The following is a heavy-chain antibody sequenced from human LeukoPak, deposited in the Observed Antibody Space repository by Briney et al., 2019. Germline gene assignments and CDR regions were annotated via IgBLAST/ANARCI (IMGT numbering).Heavy chain of an antibody. CDR2: ISHSRVS. CDR3: ARDSEVIHGDFGAFDY. CDR1: GYTFTDHC. D-gene: IGHD4-17*01. J-gene: IGHJ4*02. Sequence: ASVKVSCKPSGYTFTDHCLHWVRQAPGQGLQWMGRISHSRVSGYAQKFQGRVTMTRDTSTGTVYMELSWLRSDDTAVYYCARDSEVIHGDFGAFDYWGQGTLVTVSS. V-gene: IGHV1-2*06.